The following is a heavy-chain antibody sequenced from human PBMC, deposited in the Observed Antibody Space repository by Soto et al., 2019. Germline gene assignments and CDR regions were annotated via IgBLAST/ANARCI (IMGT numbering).Heavy chain of an antibody. J-gene: IGHJ3*02. CDR1: GYTFTSYG. CDR2: ISAYNGNT. CDR3: ASPNYYDSSGRGAFDI. D-gene: IGHD3-22*01. Sequence: ASVKVSCKASGYTFTSYGISWVRQAPGQGLEWMGWISAYNGNTNYAQKLQGRVPMTTDTSTSTAYMGLRSLRSDDTAVYYCASPNYYDSSGRGAFDIWGQGTMVTVSS. V-gene: IGHV1-18*04.